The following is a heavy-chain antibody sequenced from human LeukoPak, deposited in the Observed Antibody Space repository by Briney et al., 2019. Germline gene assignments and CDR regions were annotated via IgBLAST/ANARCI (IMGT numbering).Heavy chain of an antibody. J-gene: IGHJ4*02. Sequence: SETLSLTCTVSSGSFSSYYWNWIRQPAGKGLEWIGRIYITGSTNYNPSPKSRVTMSVDTSKNQFSLNLSSVTAADTAVYYCARGRGYYQDYWGQGTLVTVSS. CDR2: IYITGST. CDR1: SGSFSSYY. CDR3: ARGRGYYQDY. D-gene: IGHD3-22*01. V-gene: IGHV4-4*07.